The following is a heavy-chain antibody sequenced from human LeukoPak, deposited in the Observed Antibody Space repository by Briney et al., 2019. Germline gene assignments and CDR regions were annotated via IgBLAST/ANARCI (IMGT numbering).Heavy chain of an antibody. V-gene: IGHV3-21*01. D-gene: IGHD1-26*01. CDR2: ISSSSSYI. CDR3: ARDRPQPYSGRSSPDY. J-gene: IGHJ4*02. CDR1: GFTFSSYS. Sequence: GGSLKLSCAASGFTFSSYSMNWVRQAPGKGLEWVSSISSSSSYIYYADSVKGRFTISRDNAKNSLHLQMNSLRAEDTAVYYCARDRPQPYSGRSSPDYWGQGTLVTVSS.